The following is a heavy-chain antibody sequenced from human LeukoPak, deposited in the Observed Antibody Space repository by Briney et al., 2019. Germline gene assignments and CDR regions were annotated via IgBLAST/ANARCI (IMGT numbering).Heavy chain of an antibody. J-gene: IGHJ4*02. CDR2: VNLQGST. V-gene: IGHV4-4*02. CDR1: GGSISNTNW. CDR3: ASRATRAGSVDY. D-gene: IGHD1-26*01. Sequence: SETLSLTCGVSGGSISNTNWWTWVRQPPGKGLEWIGEVNLQGSTNYNPSLKSRVAISVDKSENHISLKLTSVTAADTAVYYCASRATRAGSVDYWGQGTLVTASS.